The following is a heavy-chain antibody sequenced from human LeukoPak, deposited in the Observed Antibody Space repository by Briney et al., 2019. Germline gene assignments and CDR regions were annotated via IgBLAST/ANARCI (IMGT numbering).Heavy chain of an antibody. D-gene: IGHD3-22*01. CDR1: GFSLTTSGVG. Sequence: SGSTLVKPTQTLTLTCTFSGFSLTTSGVGVGWIRQPPEKALEWLALIYWDDDKRYSPSLKSRLTITKDTSKNEVVLTMTNMDPVDTATYYCAHFNYYDSSGYYFQHWGQGTLVTVSS. CDR3: AHFNYYDSSGYYFQH. V-gene: IGHV2-5*02. CDR2: IYWDDDK. J-gene: IGHJ1*01.